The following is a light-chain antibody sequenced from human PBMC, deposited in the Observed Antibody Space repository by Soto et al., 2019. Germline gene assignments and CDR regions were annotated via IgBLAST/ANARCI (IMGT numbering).Light chain of an antibody. CDR1: QSVSSY. Sequence: VLTQSPATLSLSPGERATLSCRASQSVSSYLAWYQQKPGQAPRLLIYDASNRATGIPARFSGSGSGTDFTLTTSSLEPEDFAVYYCQQRSNWLFTFGQGTRLEIK. CDR2: DAS. CDR3: QQRSNWLFT. V-gene: IGKV3-11*01. J-gene: IGKJ5*01.